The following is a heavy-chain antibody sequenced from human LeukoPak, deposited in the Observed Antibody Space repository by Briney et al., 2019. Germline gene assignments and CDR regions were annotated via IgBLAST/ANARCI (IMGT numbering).Heavy chain of an antibody. J-gene: IGHJ6*02. Sequence: GGSLRLSCAASGFTFSSYAMHWVRQAPGKGLEWVADISYDGSNKYYADSVKGRFTISRDNSKNTLYLQMNSLRAEDTAVYYCARDKGYSSSWYLYYYYGMDVWGQGTTVTVSS. CDR2: ISYDGSNK. CDR1: GFTFSSYA. D-gene: IGHD6-13*01. CDR3: ARDKGYSSSWYLYYYYGMDV. V-gene: IGHV3-30-3*01.